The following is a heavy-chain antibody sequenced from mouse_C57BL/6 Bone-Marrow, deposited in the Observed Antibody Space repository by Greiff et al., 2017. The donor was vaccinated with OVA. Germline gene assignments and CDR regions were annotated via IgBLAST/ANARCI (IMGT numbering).Heavy chain of an antibody. J-gene: IGHJ1*03. CDR3: TRDGIPIGWYFDV. V-gene: IGHV1-15*01. CDR1: GYTFTDYA. CDR2: IDPETGGT. Sequence: QVQLQQSGAELVRPGASVTLSCKASGYTFTDYAMHWVKQTPVHGLEWIGAIDPETGGTAYNQKFNGKAILTADKSSSTADMELRSLTSEDSAVYYCTRDGIPIGWYFDVWGTGTTVTVSS. D-gene: IGHD1-1*01.